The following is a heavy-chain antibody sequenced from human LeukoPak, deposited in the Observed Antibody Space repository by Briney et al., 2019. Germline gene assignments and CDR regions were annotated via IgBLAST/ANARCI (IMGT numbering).Heavy chain of an antibody. D-gene: IGHD3-3*01. CDR2: TDYRSKWYN. CDR1: GDSVSTNRAS. V-gene: IGHV6-1*01. CDR3: ARDADTNGYYFDY. J-gene: IGHJ4*02. Sequence: SQTLSLTCAISGDSVSTNRASWNWIRQSPSRGLEWLGRTDYRSKWYNDYALSVKSRISIEADTSKNQLSLQLKSVTPEDTAVYYCARDADTNGYYFDYWGQGTLVTVSS.